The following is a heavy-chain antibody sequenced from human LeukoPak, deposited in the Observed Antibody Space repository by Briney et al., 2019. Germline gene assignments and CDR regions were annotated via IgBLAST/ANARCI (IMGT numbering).Heavy chain of an antibody. Sequence: PGGSLRLSCAASGFTFSSYAMHWVRQAPGKGLEWVSAISGSGGSTYYADSVKGRFTISRDNSKNTLYLQMNSLRAEDTAVYYCAKDQERNYDFWSGYYNSAEYFQHWGQGTLVTVSS. CDR1: GFTFSSYA. CDR2: ISGSGGST. D-gene: IGHD3-3*01. J-gene: IGHJ1*01. V-gene: IGHV3-23*01. CDR3: AKDQERNYDFWSGYYNSAEYFQH.